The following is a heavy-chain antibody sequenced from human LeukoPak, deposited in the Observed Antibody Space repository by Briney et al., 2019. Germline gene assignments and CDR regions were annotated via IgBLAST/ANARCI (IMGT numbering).Heavy chain of an antibody. V-gene: IGHV3-48*01. CDR1: GFTFSSYS. CDR3: VRDQGGAVSY. Sequence: RGSLRLSCAASGFTFSSYSMNWVRQAPGKGLEWVSYISSLSGTIYYADSVKGRFIISRDNAQNSLFLQMNSLRAEDTAVYYCVRDQGGAVSYWGQGTLVTVSS. J-gene: IGHJ4*02. CDR2: ISSLSGTI. D-gene: IGHD3-16*01.